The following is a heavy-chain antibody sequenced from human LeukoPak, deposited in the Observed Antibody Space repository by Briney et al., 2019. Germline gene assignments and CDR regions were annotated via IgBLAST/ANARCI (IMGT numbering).Heavy chain of an antibody. D-gene: IGHD3-22*01. CDR2: INPSDGST. V-gene: IGHV1-46*01. J-gene: IGHJ5*02. Sequence: GASVKVSCKASGYTFTSNYIHWVRQAPGQGLEWMGIINPSDGSTNSAQKFQGRVIMTTDTSTSTVYMDLSSLRYEDTAVYYCARDSGWLNWFDPWGQGTLVTVSS. CDR1: GYTFTSNY. CDR3: ARDSGWLNWFDP.